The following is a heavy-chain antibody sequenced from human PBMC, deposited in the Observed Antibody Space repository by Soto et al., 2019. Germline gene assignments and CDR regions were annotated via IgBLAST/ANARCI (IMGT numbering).Heavy chain of an antibody. Sequence: GGSLRLSCVASGFTFSNHGMHWVRQAPGKGLEWVTVIWYDGTNRFYADSVKGRFTISRDISENKVYLQMDSLRSEDTAVYYCARDVILEWNNYYGMDVWGQGTTVTVSS. CDR2: IWYDGTNR. CDR3: ARDVILEWNNYYGMDV. J-gene: IGHJ6*02. CDR1: GFTFSNHG. V-gene: IGHV3-33*01. D-gene: IGHD3-3*01.